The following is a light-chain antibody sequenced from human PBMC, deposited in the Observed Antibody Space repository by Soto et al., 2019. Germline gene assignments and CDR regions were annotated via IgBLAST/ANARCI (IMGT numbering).Light chain of an antibody. CDR2: EVS. V-gene: IGLV2-14*01. CDR1: SSDVGGYNY. J-gene: IGLJ3*02. CDR3: SSYTSSSTRV. Sequence: QSVLTQPASVSGSPGPSITISCTGTSSDVGGYNYVFWYQQHPGKAPKLMIYEVSNRPSGVSNRFSGSKSGNTASLTISGLQAEDEADYYCSSYTSSSTRVFGGGTKLTVL.